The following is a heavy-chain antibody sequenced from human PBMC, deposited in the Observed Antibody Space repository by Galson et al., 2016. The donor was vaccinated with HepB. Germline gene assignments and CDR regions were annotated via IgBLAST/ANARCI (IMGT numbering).Heavy chain of an antibody. CDR2: ISGSGGST. Sequence: SLRLSCAASGFTFSSYAMSWVRQAPGKGLEWVSAISGSGGSTYYADSVTGRFTIARDNSKNTLYLQMNSLRAEDTYVYYCAKGYYYESSGYFPFDYWGQGTLVTVSS. V-gene: IGHV3-23*01. CDR1: GFTFSSYA. J-gene: IGHJ4*02. D-gene: IGHD3-22*01. CDR3: AKGYYYESSGYFPFDY.